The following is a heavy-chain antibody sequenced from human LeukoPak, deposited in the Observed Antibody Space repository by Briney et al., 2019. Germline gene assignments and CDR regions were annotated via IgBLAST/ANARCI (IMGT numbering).Heavy chain of an antibody. CDR2: INPSGGST. Sequence: ASVKVSCKASGYSFTSYYMHWGRHAPGQGLEWMGIINPSGGSTTYAQKFQGRVTMTRDTSTTTVYMELSSLRSEDTAVYYCARGYGSPFTFDYWGQGTLVTVSS. CDR3: ARGYGSPFTFDY. CDR1: GYSFTSYY. D-gene: IGHD1-1*01. J-gene: IGHJ4*02. V-gene: IGHV1-46*03.